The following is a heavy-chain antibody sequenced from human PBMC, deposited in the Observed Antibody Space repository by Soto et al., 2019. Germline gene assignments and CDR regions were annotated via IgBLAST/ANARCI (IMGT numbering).Heavy chain of an antibody. CDR2: IYYSGST. J-gene: IGHJ3*02. CDR3: ARHISVRDASDI. Sequence: PSATLSLTCAVSGDSISSGYHWAWIRQPPGKGLEWVASIYYSGSTYYNPSLKSRANISVDTYNNQFYLKLSSVTAADTAVYYCARHISVRDASDIWGQGTMVNVSS. CDR1: GDSISSGYH. V-gene: IGHV4-38-2*01. D-gene: IGHD6-19*01.